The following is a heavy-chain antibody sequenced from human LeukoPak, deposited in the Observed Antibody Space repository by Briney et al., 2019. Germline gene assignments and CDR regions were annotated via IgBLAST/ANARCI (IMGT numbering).Heavy chain of an antibody. CDR3: ARDYGSSLLEDWFDP. V-gene: IGHV4-4*07. CDR1: GGSISSYY. Sequence: SETLSLTCTVSGGSISSYYWSWIRQPARKGLEWIGRIYTSGSTNYNPSLKSRVTMSVDTSKNQFSLKLSSVTAADTAVYYCARDYGSSLLEDWFDPWSQGTLVTVSS. CDR2: IYTSGST. D-gene: IGHD6-13*01. J-gene: IGHJ5*02.